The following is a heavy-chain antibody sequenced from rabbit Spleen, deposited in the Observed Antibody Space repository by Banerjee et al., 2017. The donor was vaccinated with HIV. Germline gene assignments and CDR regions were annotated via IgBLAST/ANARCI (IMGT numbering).Heavy chain of an antibody. D-gene: IGHD3-1*01. CDR2: IYTGYSGST. V-gene: IGHV1S45*01. CDR3: ARDKELAIWGYEFDL. J-gene: IGHJ6*01. CDR1: GVSFSDKDV. Sequence: QEQLEESGGGLVKPEGSLTLTCKASGVSFSDKDVMCWVRQAPGKGLEWIGCIYTGYSGSTYYSSWAKGRFTISKTSSTTVTLQMTSLTAADTATYFCARDKELAIWGYEFDLWGPGTLVTVS.